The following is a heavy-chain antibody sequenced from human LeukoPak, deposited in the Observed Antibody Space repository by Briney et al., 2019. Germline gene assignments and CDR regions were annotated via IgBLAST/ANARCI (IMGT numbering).Heavy chain of an antibody. J-gene: IGHJ4*02. CDR1: GFSFDGYA. D-gene: IGHD3-22*01. V-gene: IGHV3-49*04. CDR3: TRVNYYDSSSFYYGYSDY. Sequence: PGRSLRVSCSASGFSFDGYAMSWVRQAPGKGLEWVGFIRSKAYGAKTNYAASVQGRFSISRDDSRSTVHLQMDSLRTEDTAVYFCTRVNYYDSSSFYYGYSDYRGQGALVTVSS. CDR2: IRSKAYGAKT.